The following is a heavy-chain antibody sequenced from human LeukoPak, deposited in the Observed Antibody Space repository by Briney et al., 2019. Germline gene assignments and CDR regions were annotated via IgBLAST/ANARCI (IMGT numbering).Heavy chain of an antibody. CDR3: AKFGYCSSTSCYDAFDI. CDR2: ISYDGSNK. V-gene: IGHV3-30*18. CDR1: GFTFSSYG. J-gene: IGHJ3*02. Sequence: GGSLRLSCAASGFTFSSYGMRWARQAPGKGLEWVAVISYDGSNKYYADSVKGRFTISRDNSKNTLYLQMNSLRAEDTAVYYCAKFGYCSSTSCYDAFDIWGQGTMVTVSS. D-gene: IGHD2-2*01.